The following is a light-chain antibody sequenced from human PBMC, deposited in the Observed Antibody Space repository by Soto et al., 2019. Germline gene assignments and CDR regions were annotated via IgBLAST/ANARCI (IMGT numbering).Light chain of an antibody. CDR3: QHYNFWPHPLA. V-gene: IGKV3-15*01. CDR2: DTS. J-gene: IGKJ4*01. Sequence: TQSLSTLSASTGKRATLSCRASQSVRSNLAWYHQKPGQAPRLLIYDTSTRATDIPARFSGSRSGTEFALTISSLQSEDFAVYYCQHYNFWPHPLAFGGGTKVDI. CDR1: QSVRSN.